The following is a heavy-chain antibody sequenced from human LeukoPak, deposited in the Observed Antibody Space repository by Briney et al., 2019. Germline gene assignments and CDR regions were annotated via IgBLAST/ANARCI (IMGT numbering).Heavy chain of an antibody. V-gene: IGHV4-59*01. D-gene: IGHD3-9*01. CDR1: GGSINSYY. CDR3: ARGKGSYDILTGYYNRAVFDY. Sequence: SETLSLTCTVSGGSINSYYWNWIRQPPGKGLEWIGYIYHSGSTNYNPSLKSRVTISVDTSKNQFSLKLSSVTAADTAVYYCARGKGSYDILTGYYNRAVFDYWGQGTLVTVSS. J-gene: IGHJ4*02. CDR2: IYHSGST.